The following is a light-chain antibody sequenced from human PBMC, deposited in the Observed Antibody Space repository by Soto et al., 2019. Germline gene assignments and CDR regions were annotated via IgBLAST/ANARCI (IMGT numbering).Light chain of an antibody. CDR1: QDIGNS. J-gene: IGKJ4*01. V-gene: IGKV1-16*01. CDR2: RAV. Sequence: DIQMTQSPSSLSASVGDRVSITCRASQDIGNSLAWLQQKPGKAPKSLIYRAVSLQSGVPSRFSGRISGTEFTLTISSLQPEDFATYFCQHYKSYPLTFGGGTKVGIK. CDR3: QHYKSYPLT.